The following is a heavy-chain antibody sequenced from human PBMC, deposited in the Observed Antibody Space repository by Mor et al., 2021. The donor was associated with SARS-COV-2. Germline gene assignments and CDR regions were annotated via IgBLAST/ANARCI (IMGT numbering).Heavy chain of an antibody. V-gene: IGHV3-30*01. Sequence: VRQAPGKGLEWVAVISYDGSNKYYADSVKGRFTISRDNSKNTLYLQMNSLRAEDTAVYYCASGSSSSNYDDYWGQGTLVTVS. CDR2: ISYDGSNK. CDR3: ASGSSSSNYDDY. D-gene: IGHD6-6*01. J-gene: IGHJ4*02.